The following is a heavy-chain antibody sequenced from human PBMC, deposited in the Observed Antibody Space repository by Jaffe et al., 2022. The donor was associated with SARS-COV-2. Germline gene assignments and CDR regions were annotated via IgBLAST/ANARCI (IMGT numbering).Heavy chain of an antibody. CDR1: GDSISSSNW. D-gene: IGHD2-2*01. CDR2: IYHSGNT. J-gene: IGHJ4*02. Sequence: QVQLQESGPGLVKPSGTLSLTCVVSGDSISSSNWWSWVRQPPGKGLEWVGEIYHSGNTNFNPSLKSRVTISIDKSKNQFSLNLNSVTAADTAVYYCARVYCSATSCQYFDYWGQGTLITVSS. CDR3: ARVYCSATSCQYFDY. V-gene: IGHV4-4*02.